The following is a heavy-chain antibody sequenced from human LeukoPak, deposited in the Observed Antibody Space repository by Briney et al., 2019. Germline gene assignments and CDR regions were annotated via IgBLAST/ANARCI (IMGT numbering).Heavy chain of an antibody. CDR2: IRYDGSNK. V-gene: IGHV3-30*02. Sequence: PGGSLRLSCAASGFTFSSYGMHWVRQAPGKGLEWVAFIRYDGSNKYYADSVKGRFTTSRDNSKNTLYLQMNSLRAEDTAVYYCAKDMGAYDQYFQHWGQGTLVTVSS. J-gene: IGHJ1*01. CDR3: AKDMGAYDQYFQH. CDR1: GFTFSSYG. D-gene: IGHD1-26*01.